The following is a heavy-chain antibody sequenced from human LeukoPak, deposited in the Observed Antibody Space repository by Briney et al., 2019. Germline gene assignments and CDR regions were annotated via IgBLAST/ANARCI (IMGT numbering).Heavy chain of an antibody. D-gene: IGHD3-3*01. V-gene: IGHV4-39*07. CDR2: IYYSGST. CDR1: GGSISSSSYY. CDR3: ARDGLYYDFWSGYYRSYYFDY. J-gene: IGHJ4*02. Sequence: SETLSLTSTVSGGSISSSSYYWGWIRQPPGKGLEWIGSIYYSGSTYYNPSLKSRVTISVDTSKNQFSPKLSSVTAADTAVYYCARDGLYYDFWSGYYRSYYFDYWGQGTLVTVSS.